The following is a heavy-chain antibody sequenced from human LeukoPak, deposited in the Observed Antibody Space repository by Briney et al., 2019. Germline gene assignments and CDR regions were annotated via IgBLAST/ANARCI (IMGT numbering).Heavy chain of an antibody. CDR1: GFSFSPSAVG. J-gene: IGHJ4*02. Sequence: SGPPLVHPTQTLTLTCTFSGFSFSPSAVGVGWIRQPPGKSLECLAVICWDEDTRYSPPRKSRLTITQDTYKIQVLLTMTNKDPVDTAQYYCARSPYYDILTGSRGTFDYWGRGILVTVSS. CDR3: ARSPYYDILTGSRGTFDY. D-gene: IGHD3-9*01. V-gene: IGHV2-5*02. CDR2: ICWDEDT.